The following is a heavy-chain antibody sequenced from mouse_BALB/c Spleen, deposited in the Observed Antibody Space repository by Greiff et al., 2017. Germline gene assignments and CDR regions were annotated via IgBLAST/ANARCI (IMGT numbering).Heavy chain of an antibody. CDR1: GYTFTSYW. D-gene: IGHD1-1*01. V-gene: IGHV1S81*02. J-gene: IGHJ4*01. CDR2: INPSNGRT. CDR3: EREYLRYAMDY. Sequence: QVQLQQPGAELVKPGASVKLSCKASGYTFTSYWMHWVKQRPGQGLEWIGEINPSNGRTNYNEKFKRKATLTVDKSSSTASMQLNSLTSEDSAIYYCEREYLRYAMDYWGQGTSVTVSS.